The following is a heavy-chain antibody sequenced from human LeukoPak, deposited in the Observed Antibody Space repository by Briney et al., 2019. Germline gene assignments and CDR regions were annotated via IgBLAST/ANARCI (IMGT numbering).Heavy chain of an antibody. Sequence: PGGSLRLSCAASGFTFNNFWMSWVRQAPGKGLEWVANIKQDGNEKYYVDSVKGRFTISRDNAKNSLYLQMNSLRAEDTAVYYCARAQGRWGFLDYWGQGTLVTVSS. V-gene: IGHV3-7*01. J-gene: IGHJ4*02. CDR2: IKQDGNEK. CDR3: ARAQGRWGFLDY. CDR1: GFTFNNFW. D-gene: IGHD3-16*01.